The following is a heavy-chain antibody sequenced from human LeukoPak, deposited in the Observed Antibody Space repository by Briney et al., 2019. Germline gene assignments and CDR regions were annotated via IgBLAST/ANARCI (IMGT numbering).Heavy chain of an antibody. J-gene: IGHJ4*02. CDR2: ISSSGSTI. Sequence: QPGGSLRLSCETSGFIFRSHWMSWVRQAPGKGLEWVSYISSSGSTIYYADSVKGRFTISRDNAKNSLYLQMNSLRAEDTAVYYCARSRGYSYGSHFDYWGQGTLVTVSS. CDR3: ARSRGYSYGSHFDY. CDR1: GFIFRSHW. V-gene: IGHV3-48*03. D-gene: IGHD5-18*01.